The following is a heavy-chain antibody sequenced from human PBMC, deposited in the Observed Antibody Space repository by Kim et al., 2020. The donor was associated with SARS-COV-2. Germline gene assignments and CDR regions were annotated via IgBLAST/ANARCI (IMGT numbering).Heavy chain of an antibody. Sequence: SETLSLTCGVDGGSFSNYHWSWIRQSPGKGLEWIGEIDTSGDTKFNPSLKNRVAISVDMARNQFLLKLNSVTAADTSVYYCARGMGYYYGLKWAFDVWGQGTMVSVS. J-gene: IGHJ3*01. D-gene: IGHD3-10*01. CDR1: GGSFSNYH. V-gene: IGHV4-34*01. CDR3: ARGMGYYYGLKWAFDV. CDR2: IDTSGDT.